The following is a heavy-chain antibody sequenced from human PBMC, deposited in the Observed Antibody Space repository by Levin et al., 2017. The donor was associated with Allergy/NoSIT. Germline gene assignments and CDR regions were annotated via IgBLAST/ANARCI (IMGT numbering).Heavy chain of an antibody. CDR3: TTGSFHWFDP. D-gene: IGHD3-10*01. J-gene: IGHJ5*02. CDR2: INHSGTT. Sequence: SETLSLTCAVYGGSFSGYYWSWIRQPPGKGLEYIGEINHSGTTNYNPSLKSRVTISVDTSKNQFSLKLSSVTAADTAVYYCTTGSFHWFDPWGQGTLVTVSA. V-gene: IGHV4-34*01. CDR1: GGSFSGYY.